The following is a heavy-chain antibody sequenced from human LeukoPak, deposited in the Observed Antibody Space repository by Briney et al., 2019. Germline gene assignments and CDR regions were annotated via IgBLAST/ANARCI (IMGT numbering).Heavy chain of an antibody. D-gene: IGHD4-17*01. CDR2: IIPILGIA. J-gene: IGHJ4*02. CDR3: ARSHRYGELSEFYFDY. V-gene: IGHV1-69*04. Sequence: SVKVSCKASGGTFSSYAISWVRQAPGQGLEWMGRIIPILGIANYAQKFQGRVTITADKSTSTAYMELSSLRSEDTAVYYCARSHRYGELSEFYFDYWGQGTLVTVSS. CDR1: GGTFSSYA.